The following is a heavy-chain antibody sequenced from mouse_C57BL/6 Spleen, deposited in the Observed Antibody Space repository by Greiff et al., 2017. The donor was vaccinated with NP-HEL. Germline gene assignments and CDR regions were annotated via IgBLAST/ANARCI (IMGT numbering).Heavy chain of an antibody. CDR1: GYTFTSYW. D-gene: IGHD3-1*01. V-gene: IGHV1-69*01. CDR2: IDPSDSYT. J-gene: IGHJ4*01. CDR3: ARSGQVYAMDY. Sequence: QVQLQQSGAELVMPGASVKLSCKASGYTFTSYWMHWVKQRPGQGLEWIGEIDPSDSYTNYNQKFKGKSTLTVDKSSSTAYMQLSSLTSEDSAVYYCARSGQVYAMDYWGQGTSVTVSS.